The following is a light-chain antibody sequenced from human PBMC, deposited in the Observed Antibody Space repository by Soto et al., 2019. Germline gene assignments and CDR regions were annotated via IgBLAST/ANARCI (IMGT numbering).Light chain of an antibody. J-gene: IGKJ1*01. CDR3: QQDNNWPRT. V-gene: IGKV3-15*01. CDR1: QSVSSN. Sequence: EVVITQSPATLSVSPGERATLSCRASQSVSSNLACCQQQPGQAHRLLIYGESTRATGIPARFSGSGSGTELTLTISSLQSEDFAVYYCQQDNNWPRTFGQGTKVDIK. CDR2: GES.